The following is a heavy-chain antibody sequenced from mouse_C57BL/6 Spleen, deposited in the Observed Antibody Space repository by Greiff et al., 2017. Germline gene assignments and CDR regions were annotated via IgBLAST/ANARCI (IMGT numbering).Heavy chain of an antibody. CDR2: ISSGGSYT. D-gene: IGHD3-3*01. Sequence: EVQGVESGGDLVKPGGSLKLSCAASGFTFSSYGMSWVRQTPDKRLEWVATISSGGSYTYYPDSVKGRFTISRDNAKNTLYLQMSSLKSEDTAMYYCARPRGRGYFDVWGTGTTVTVSS. CDR1: GFTFSSYG. J-gene: IGHJ1*03. V-gene: IGHV5-6*01. CDR3: ARPRGRGYFDV.